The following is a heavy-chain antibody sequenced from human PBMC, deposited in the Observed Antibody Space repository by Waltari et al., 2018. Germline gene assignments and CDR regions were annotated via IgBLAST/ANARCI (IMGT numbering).Heavy chain of an antibody. CDR3: ASFCGGDCYSLIDY. CDR1: GGSFSGYY. J-gene: IGHJ4*02. CDR2: INHSGST. D-gene: IGHD2-21*01. Sequence: QVQLQQWGAGLLKPSETLSLTCAVYGGSFSGYYWILIRQPPGKGLEWIGEINHSGSTNYNPSLKSRVTISVDTSKNQFSLKLSSVTAADTAVYYCASFCGGDCYSLIDYWGQGTLVTVSS. V-gene: IGHV4-34*01.